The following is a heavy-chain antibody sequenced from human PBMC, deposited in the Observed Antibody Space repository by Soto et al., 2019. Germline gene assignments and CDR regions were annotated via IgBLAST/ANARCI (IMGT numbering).Heavy chain of an antibody. CDR2: ISAYNGNT. J-gene: IGHJ6*02. V-gene: IGHV1-18*04. D-gene: IGHD3-3*01. Sequence: ASVKVSCKASGYTFTSYGISWVRQAPGQGLEWMGWISAYNGNTNYAQKLQGRVTMTTDTSTSTAYMELRSLRSDDTAVYYCARAQPNVLRFLEWSPGALDVWGQGTTVTVSS. CDR1: GYTFTSYG. CDR3: ARAQPNVLRFLEWSPGALDV.